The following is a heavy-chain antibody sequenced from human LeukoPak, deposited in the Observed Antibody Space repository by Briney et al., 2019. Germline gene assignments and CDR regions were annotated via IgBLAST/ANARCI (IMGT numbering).Heavy chain of an antibody. CDR3: ASTPDYYMDV. CDR1: GFTFDDYG. CDR2: INWNGGST. V-gene: IGHV3-20*04. J-gene: IGHJ6*03. Sequence: PGGSLRLSCAASGFTFDDYGMSWVRQAPGKGLEWVSGINWNGGSTGYADSVKGRFTISRDNVKNSLYLQMNSLRAEDTALYYCASTPDYYMDVWGKGTTVTVSS.